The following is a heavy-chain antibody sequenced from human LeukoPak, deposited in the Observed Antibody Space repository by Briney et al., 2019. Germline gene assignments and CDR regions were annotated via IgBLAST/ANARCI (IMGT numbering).Heavy chain of an antibody. CDR2: IYPGDSDT. V-gene: IGHV5-51*01. CDR1: GYSFTSYW. J-gene: IGHJ4*02. Sequence: GESLKISCKGSGYSFTSYWIGWVRQMPGKGLEWTGIIYPGDSDTRYSPSFQGQVTISADKSISTAYLQWSNLKASDTAMYYCARHRELAYFDYWGQGTLVTVPS. D-gene: IGHD6-13*01. CDR3: ARHRELAYFDY.